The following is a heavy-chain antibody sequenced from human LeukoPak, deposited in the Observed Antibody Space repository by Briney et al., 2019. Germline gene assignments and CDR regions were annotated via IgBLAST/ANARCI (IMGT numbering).Heavy chain of an antibody. V-gene: IGHV3-23*01. CDR1: GFTFSSNA. CDR3: AKGWQRSRYQLLQGYYFDY. J-gene: IGHJ4*02. D-gene: IGHD2-2*01. CDR2: ISGSGGST. Sequence: GGSLRLSCAASGFTFSSNAMSWVRQAPGKGLEWVSAISGSGGSTYYADSVKGRFTISRDNSKNTLYLQMNSLRAEDTAVYYCAKGWQRSRYQLLQGYYFDYWGQGTLVTVSS.